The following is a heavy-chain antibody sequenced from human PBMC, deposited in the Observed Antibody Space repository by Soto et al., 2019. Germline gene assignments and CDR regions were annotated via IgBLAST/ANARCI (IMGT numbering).Heavy chain of an antibody. CDR3: ARSPKYCTNGVCYREYYFDY. V-gene: IGHV3-66*01. J-gene: IGHJ4*02. CDR2: IYSGGST. CDR1: GFTVSSNY. Sequence: GGSLRLSCAASGFTVSSNYMSWVRQAPGKGLEWVSVIYSGGSTYYADSVKGRFTISSDNSKNTLYLQMNSLRAEDTAVYYCARSPKYCTNGVCYREYYFDYWGQGTLVTVSS. D-gene: IGHD2-8*01.